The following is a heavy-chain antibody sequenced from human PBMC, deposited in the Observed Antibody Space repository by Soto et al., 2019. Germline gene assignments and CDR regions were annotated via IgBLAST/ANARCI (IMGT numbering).Heavy chain of an antibody. CDR1: RYTFTAYA. D-gene: IGHD1-26*01. CDR3: ARDAKWDPRGVEAKQDDYSGL. Sequence: ASVKVSCKASRYTFTAYAIHWLRQAPGQSLEWLGWIDTGNHNTKYSQKFQDRITITADTFANRADMELSSLSFEDTAVYFCARDAKWDPRGVEAKQDDYSGLWCQGKLVTVSA. CDR2: IDTGNHNT. J-gene: IGHJ4*02. V-gene: IGHV1-3*04.